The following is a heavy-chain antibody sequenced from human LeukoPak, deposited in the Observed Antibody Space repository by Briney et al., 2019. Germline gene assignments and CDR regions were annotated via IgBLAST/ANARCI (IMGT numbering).Heavy chain of an antibody. CDR3: AGCITMVRGVINWFDP. D-gene: IGHD3-10*01. CDR1: GFTFSSYS. J-gene: IGHJ5*02. V-gene: IGHV3-21*01. Sequence: GGSLRLSCAASGFTFSSYSMNWVRQAPGKGLEWVSSISSSSSYIYYAASVKGRFTISRDNAKNSLYLQMNSLRAEDTAVYYCAGCITMVRGVINWFDPWGQGTLVTVSS. CDR2: ISSSSSYI.